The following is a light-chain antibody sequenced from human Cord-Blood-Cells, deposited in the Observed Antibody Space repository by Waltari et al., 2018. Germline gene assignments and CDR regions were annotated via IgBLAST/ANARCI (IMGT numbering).Light chain of an antibody. CDR3: SSYTSSSTYV. CDR1: SSDVGGYNY. CDR2: DVS. V-gene: IGLV2-14*03. J-gene: IGLJ1*01. Sequence: QSALTQPASVSGSPGQSITISCTGTSSDVGGYNYVSWYQQHPGKAHKLMSYDVSNRPSALSNRCSASKSANTASLTISGLQAEDEADYYCSSYTSSSTYVVGTGTKVTVL.